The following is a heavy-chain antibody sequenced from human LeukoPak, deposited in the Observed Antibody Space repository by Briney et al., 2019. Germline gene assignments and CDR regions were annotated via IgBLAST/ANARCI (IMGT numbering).Heavy chain of an antibody. V-gene: IGHV3-21*01. J-gene: IGHJ6*02. CDR3: ARDSDRYSSGWYGEDSYYYYGMDV. Sequence: PGGSLRLSCGASGFIFQNYNMNWVRQAPGKGLEWVASISTSGSDEYYADSMKGRFTISRDNAHKSLYLQMTSLRAEDTAVYYCARDSDRYSSGWYGEDSYYYYGMDVWGQGTTVTVSS. D-gene: IGHD6-19*01. CDR1: GFIFQNYN. CDR2: ISTSGSDE.